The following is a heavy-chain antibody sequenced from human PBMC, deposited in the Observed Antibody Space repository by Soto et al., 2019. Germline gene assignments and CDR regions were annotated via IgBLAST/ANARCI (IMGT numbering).Heavy chain of an antibody. CDR2: ISSSSSYI. CDR3: ARMDSGWYVDY. J-gene: IGHJ4*02. D-gene: IGHD6-19*01. V-gene: IGHV3-21*01. CDR1: GFTFSSYS. Sequence: GGSLRLSCAASGFTFSSYSMNWVRQAPGKGLEWVSSISSSSSYIYYADSVKGRFTISRDNAKNSLYPQMNSLRAEDTAVYYCARMDSGWYVDYWGQGTLVTVSS.